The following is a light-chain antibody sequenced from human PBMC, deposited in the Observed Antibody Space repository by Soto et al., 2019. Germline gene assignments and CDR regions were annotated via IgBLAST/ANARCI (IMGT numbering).Light chain of an antibody. J-gene: IGKJ5*01. V-gene: IGKV3-20*01. CDR3: QQYGGTPIT. Sequence: EIVLTQSPGTLSLSPGERATLSCRASQSVSSSYLAWYQQKPGQGPSLLIYGASRRATGIPDRFSGSGSGTDFLLTISRLEPEDFAVYYCQQYGGTPITFGQGTRLEIK. CDR1: QSVSSSY. CDR2: GAS.